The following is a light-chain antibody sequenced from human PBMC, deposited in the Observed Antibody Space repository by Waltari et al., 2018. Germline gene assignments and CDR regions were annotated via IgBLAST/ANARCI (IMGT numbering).Light chain of an antibody. CDR3: QHYDGWPWT. Sequence: DIQMTQSPSTLSASVGDRVIITCRASQSIKNWLAWYQPKPGKAPKLLIYKDSSLKSGVPSSFIGSGYGTEFTLTISSLQPDDFATYYCQHYDGWPWTFGQGTKVEIK. J-gene: IGKJ1*01. CDR2: KDS. CDR1: QSIKNW. V-gene: IGKV1-5*03.